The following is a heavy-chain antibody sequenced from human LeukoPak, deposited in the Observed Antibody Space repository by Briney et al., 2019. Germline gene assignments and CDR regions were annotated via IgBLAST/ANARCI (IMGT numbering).Heavy chain of an antibody. D-gene: IGHD4-17*01. V-gene: IGHV1-2*06. Sequence: GASVKVSCKTSGYTFTGYYMHWVRQAPGQGLEWMGRINPNSGGTNYVQKFQGRVTMTRDTSISTAYMEMSRLRSDETAVYYCARGYGDFNAFDIWGQGTMVTVSS. CDR3: ARGYGDFNAFDI. CDR2: INPNSGGT. J-gene: IGHJ3*02. CDR1: GYTFTGYY.